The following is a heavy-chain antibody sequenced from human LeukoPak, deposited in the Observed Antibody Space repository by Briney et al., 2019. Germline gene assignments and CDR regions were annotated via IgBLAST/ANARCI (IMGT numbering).Heavy chain of an antibody. J-gene: IGHJ3*02. V-gene: IGHV3-23*01. CDR2: ISGSGGST. Sequence: PGGSLRLPCAASGFTFSSYAMSWVRQAPGEGLEWVSAISGSGGSTYYADSVKGRFTISRDNSKNTLYLQMNSLRAEDTAVYYCAKDVEQQLVRVGAFDIWGQGTMVTVSS. D-gene: IGHD6-13*01. CDR3: AKDVEQQLVRVGAFDI. CDR1: GFTFSSYA.